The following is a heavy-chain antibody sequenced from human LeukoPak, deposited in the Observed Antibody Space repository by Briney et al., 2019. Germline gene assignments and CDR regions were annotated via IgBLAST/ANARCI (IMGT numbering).Heavy chain of an antibody. CDR2: ISAYNGNT. D-gene: IGHD3-3*01. CDR3: ARDPYYDFWSGYYRDEYSYSMDV. CDR1: GYTFTSYG. V-gene: IGHV1-18*01. Sequence: ASVKVSCKASGYTFTSYGISWVRQAPGQGLEWMGWISAYNGNTNYAQKLQGRVTMTTDTSTSTAYMELRSLRSDDTAVYYCARDPYYDFWSGYYRDEYSYSMDVWGQGTTVTVSS. J-gene: IGHJ6*02.